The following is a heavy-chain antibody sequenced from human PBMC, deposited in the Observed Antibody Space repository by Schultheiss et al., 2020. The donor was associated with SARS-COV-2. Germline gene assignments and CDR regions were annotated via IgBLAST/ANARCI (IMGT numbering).Heavy chain of an antibody. CDR3: ARLGITIFGVVLVDAFDI. D-gene: IGHD3-3*01. J-gene: IGHJ3*02. Sequence: SQTLSLTCAVYGGSFSGYYWSWIRQPPGKGLEWIGEINHGGSTNYNPSLKSRVTISVDTSKNQFSLKLSSVTAADTAVYYCARLGITIFGVVLVDAFDIWGQGTMVTVSS. V-gene: IGHV4-34*01. CDR1: GGSFSGYY. CDR2: INHGGST.